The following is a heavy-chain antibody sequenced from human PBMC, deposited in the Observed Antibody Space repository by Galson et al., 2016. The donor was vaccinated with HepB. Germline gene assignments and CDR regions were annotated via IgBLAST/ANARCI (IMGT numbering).Heavy chain of an antibody. CDR2: K. D-gene: IGHD1-26*01. Sequence: KYYADSVRGRFSISRDNSKNTLYLQMNSLRAEDTAVYYCARDSWEVNAFDIWGQGTMVTVSS. CDR3: ARDSWEVNAFDI. V-gene: IGHV3-33*01. J-gene: IGHJ3*02.